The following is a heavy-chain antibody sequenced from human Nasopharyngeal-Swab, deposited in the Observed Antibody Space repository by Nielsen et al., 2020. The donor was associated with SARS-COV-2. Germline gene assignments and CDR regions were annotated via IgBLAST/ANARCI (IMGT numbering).Heavy chain of an antibody. J-gene: IGHJ4*02. Sequence: GGSLRLSCAASGFTFSSYGMHWVRQAPGKGLEWVAVISYDGSNKYYADSVKGRFTISRDNSKNTLYLQMNSLRAKDTAVYYCANLEGDYWGQGTLVTVSS. CDR2: ISYDGSNK. D-gene: IGHD3-3*01. CDR1: GFTFSSYG. V-gene: IGHV3-30*18. CDR3: ANLEGDY.